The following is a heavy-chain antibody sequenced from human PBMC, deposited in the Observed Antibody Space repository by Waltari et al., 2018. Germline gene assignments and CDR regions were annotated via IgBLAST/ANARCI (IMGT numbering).Heavy chain of an antibody. Sequence: QVQLVESGGGVVQPGRSLRLSCAASGFTFSSYAMHWVRQAPGKGLEWVAVISYDGSNKYSADSVNGRFTISRYNSKNTLYLQMNSLGAEDTAVYYCARDGGCSSTSCYRGPVRYYYYYMDVWGKGTTVTISS. J-gene: IGHJ6*03. CDR1: GFTFSSYA. V-gene: IGHV3-30-3*01. CDR2: ISYDGSNK. CDR3: ARDGGCSSTSCYRGPVRYYYYYMDV. D-gene: IGHD2-2*01.